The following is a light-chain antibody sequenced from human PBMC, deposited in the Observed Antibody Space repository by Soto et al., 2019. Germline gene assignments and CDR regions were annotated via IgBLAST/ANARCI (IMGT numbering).Light chain of an antibody. CDR3: QQYGSSPTWT. J-gene: IGKJ1*01. Sequence: EIVLTQSPGTLSLSPGESATHSCRASQSVSSYYLAWYQHKPGQAPRLLIYGASSRATGIPDRFSGSGSGTDFTLTISRLEPEDFAVYYCQQYGSSPTWTFGQGTKVEIK. CDR1: QSVSSYY. V-gene: IGKV3-20*01. CDR2: GAS.